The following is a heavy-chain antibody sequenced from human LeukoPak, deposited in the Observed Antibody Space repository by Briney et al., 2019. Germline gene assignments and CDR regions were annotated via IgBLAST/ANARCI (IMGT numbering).Heavy chain of an antibody. V-gene: IGHV4-4*02. Sequence: SGTLSLTCAVSGGSISSRNWWSWVRQPPGKGLEWIGEIYHSGSTNYNPSLKSRVTISLDKSKNQFSLKLSSVTAADTAVYYCARANDYGDPLPRYMDVWGKGTTVTVSS. CDR3: ARANDYGDPLPRYMDV. D-gene: IGHD4-17*01. CDR1: GGSISSRNW. CDR2: IYHSGST. J-gene: IGHJ6*03.